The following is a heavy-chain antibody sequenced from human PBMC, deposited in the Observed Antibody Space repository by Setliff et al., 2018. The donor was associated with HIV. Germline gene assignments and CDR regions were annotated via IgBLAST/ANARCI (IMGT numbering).Heavy chain of an antibody. CDR3: ARAYNFWTRGAFDI. V-gene: IGHV1-8*02. CDR2: MNPNSGNT. Sequence: GASVKVSCKASGYTFTSYDINWVRQATGQGLEWMGWMNPNSGNTGYAQKFQGRVTMTRNTSISTAYTELSSLRSEDTAVYYCARAYNFWTRGAFDIWGQGTMVTVS. CDR1: GYTFTSYD. J-gene: IGHJ3*02. D-gene: IGHD3-3*01.